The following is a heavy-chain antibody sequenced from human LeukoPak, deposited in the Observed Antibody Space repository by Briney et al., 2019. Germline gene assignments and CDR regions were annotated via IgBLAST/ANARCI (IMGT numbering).Heavy chain of an antibody. V-gene: IGHV3-20*04. CDR2: INWNGGSI. CDR1: GFTFDDYG. J-gene: IGHJ6*03. Sequence: GGSLRLSCAASGFTFDDYGMSWVRHAPGKGLEWVSGINWNGGSIVYADSVKGRFTISRDSAKNSLYLQMNSLRAEDTALYYCARYGQLVTSYYYYMDVWGQGTTVTVSS. CDR3: ARYGQLVTSYYYYMDV. D-gene: IGHD6-6*01.